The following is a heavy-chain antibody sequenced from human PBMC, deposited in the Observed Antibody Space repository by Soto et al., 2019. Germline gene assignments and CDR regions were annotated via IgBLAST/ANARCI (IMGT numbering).Heavy chain of an antibody. CDR3: ARTRNGGVADSFDS. CDR2: ISQVGTNK. CDR1: GFTFSSYA. V-gene: IGHV3-30-3*01. Sequence: PGGSMRLSCAASGFTFSSYALYWIRQAPGKGLEWVASISQVGTNKYYADSVKGRFTISRDNSANTVYLQMNSLTPEDTALYFCARTRNGGVADSFDSWGQGTRVTVSS. J-gene: IGHJ5*01. D-gene: IGHD3-3*01.